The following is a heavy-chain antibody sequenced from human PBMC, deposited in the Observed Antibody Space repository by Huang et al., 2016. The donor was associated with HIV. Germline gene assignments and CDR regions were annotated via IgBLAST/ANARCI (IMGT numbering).Heavy chain of an antibody. J-gene: IGHJ6*02. CDR2: IDPGDSDT. D-gene: IGHD3-10*01. Sequence: EVQLVQSGAEVKKPGESLTISCKGSGYRFRSNWIGWVRQMPGKGLEWMVVIDPGDSDTRYSPSFQGQVTISADKSSNTAYLQWSSLKASDTAMYYCARLIGSPSFYYGLDVWGQGTTVTVSS. CDR1: GYRFRSNW. CDR3: ARLIGSPSFYYGLDV. V-gene: IGHV5-51*01.